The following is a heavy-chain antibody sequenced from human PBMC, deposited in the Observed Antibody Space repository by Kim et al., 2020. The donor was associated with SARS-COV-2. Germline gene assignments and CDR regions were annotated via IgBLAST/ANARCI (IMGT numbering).Heavy chain of an antibody. CDR1: GYSFPSYC. Sequence: GESLKISCKGSGYSFPSYCLGWVLPIPWQFLAWLWIIYPGDSDTRYSPSFQGQVTISADKSISTAYLQWSSLKASDTAMYYCARLRSAIDYWGQGTLVTV. CDR3: ARLRSAIDY. CDR2: IYPGDSDT. J-gene: IGHJ4*02. D-gene: IGHD1-26*01. V-gene: IGHV5-51*01.